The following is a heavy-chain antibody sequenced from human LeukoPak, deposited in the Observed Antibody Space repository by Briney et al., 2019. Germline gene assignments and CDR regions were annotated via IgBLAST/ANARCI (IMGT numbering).Heavy chain of an antibody. V-gene: IGHV3-73*01. CDR2: IRSKANSYAT. CDR1: GFTFSGSA. Sequence: GGSLRLSCAASGFTFSGSAMHWVRQASGKGLEWVGRIRSKANSYATAYAASVKGRFTISRDDSKNTAYLQMNSLKTEDTAVYYCTAQTKSWFRELGSAILNDYWGQGTLVTVSS. CDR3: TAQTKSWFRELGSAILNDY. J-gene: IGHJ4*02. D-gene: IGHD6-13*01.